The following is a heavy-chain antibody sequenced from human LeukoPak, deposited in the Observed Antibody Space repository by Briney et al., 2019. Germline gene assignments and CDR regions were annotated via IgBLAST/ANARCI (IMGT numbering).Heavy chain of an antibody. D-gene: IGHD5-24*01. J-gene: IGHJ4*02. V-gene: IGHV3-23*01. CDR2: ISGSGGST. CDR1: GFTFSSYA. CDR3: ARGGDGYNWGYYFDY. Sequence: GGSLRLSCAASGFTFSSYAMSWVRQAPGKGLEWVSAISGSGGSTYYADSVKGRFTISRDNSKNTLYLQMNSLRAEDTAVYYCARGGDGYNWGYYFDYWGQGTLVTVSS.